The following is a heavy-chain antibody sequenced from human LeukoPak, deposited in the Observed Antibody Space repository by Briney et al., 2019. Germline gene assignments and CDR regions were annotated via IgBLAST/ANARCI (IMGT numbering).Heavy chain of an antibody. D-gene: IGHD2-2*02. CDR3: ARDSVVVVPAAIRGYYYYGMDV. CDR2: IYYSGST. V-gene: IGHV4-30-4*01. J-gene: IGHJ6*02. Sequence: SETLSLTCSVSGGSISSGDYYWSWIRQPPGKGLEWIGYIYYSGSTYYNPSLKSRITMSVDTSKNQFPLKLSSVTAADTAVYYCARDSVVVVPAAIRGYYYYGMDVWGQGTTVTVSS. CDR1: GGSISSGDYY.